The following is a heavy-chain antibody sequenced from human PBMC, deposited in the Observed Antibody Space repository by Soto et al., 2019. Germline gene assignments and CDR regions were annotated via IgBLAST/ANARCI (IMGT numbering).Heavy chain of an antibody. CDR2: INHSGST. J-gene: IGHJ4*02. Sequence: SETLSLTXAVYGGSFSGYYWSWIRQPPGKGLEWIGEINHSGSTNYNPSLKSRVTISVDTSKNQFSLKLSSVTAADTAVYYCARLWFGELLGSDFDYWGQGTLVTVSS. CDR1: GGSFSGYY. D-gene: IGHD3-10*01. V-gene: IGHV4-34*01. CDR3: ARLWFGELLGSDFDY.